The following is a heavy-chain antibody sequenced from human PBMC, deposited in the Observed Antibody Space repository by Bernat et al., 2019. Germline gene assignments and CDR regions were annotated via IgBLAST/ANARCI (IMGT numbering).Heavy chain of an antibody. CDR1: GFTSSDYY. J-gene: IGHJ6*03. CDR2: ISSSSSYT. CDR3: ARGTGASAPYMDV. D-gene: IGHD1-14*01. Sequence: QVQLVESGGGLVKPGGSLRLSCAASGFTSSDYYMSWIRQAPGKGLDWVSYISSSSSYTNYANSVKSRFTISRDDAKNSLYLRMNSLGAEDTAVYYCARGTGASAPYMDVWGKGTTVTVSS. V-gene: IGHV3-11*05.